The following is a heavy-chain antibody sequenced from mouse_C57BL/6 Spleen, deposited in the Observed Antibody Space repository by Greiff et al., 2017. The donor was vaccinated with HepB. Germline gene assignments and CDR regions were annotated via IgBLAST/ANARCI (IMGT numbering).Heavy chain of an antibody. Sequence: VQLQQSVAELVRPGASVKLSCTASGFNIKNTYMHWVKQRPEQGLEWIGRIDPANGNTKYAPKFQGKATITADTSSNTAYLQLSSLTSEDTAIYYCVHGSSFSYWYFDVWGTGTTVTVSS. J-gene: IGHJ1*03. CDR1: GFNIKNTY. V-gene: IGHV14-3*01. D-gene: IGHD1-1*01. CDR2: IDPANGNT. CDR3: VHGSSFSYWYFDV.